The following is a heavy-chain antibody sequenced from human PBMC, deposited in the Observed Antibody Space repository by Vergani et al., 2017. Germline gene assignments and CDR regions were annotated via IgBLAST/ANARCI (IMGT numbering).Heavy chain of an antibody. CDR3: ARDDGAYGGKT. V-gene: IGHV4-39*02. J-gene: IGHJ5*02. Sequence: QLQLQESGPGLVKPSETLSLTCTVSGGSISSSSYYWGWIRQPPGKGLEWIGSIYYSGSTYYNPSLKSRVTISVDTSKNQFSLKLSSVTAADTAVYYCARDDGAYGGKTWGQGTLVTVSS. CDR1: GGSISSSSYY. D-gene: IGHD4-23*01. CDR2: IYYSGST.